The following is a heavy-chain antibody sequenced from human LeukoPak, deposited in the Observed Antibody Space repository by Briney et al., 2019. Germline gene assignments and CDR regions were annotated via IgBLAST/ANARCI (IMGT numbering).Heavy chain of an antibody. CDR2: IRYDGGNE. D-gene: IGHD3-16*02. V-gene: IGHV3-30*02. Sequence: GGSLRLSCAASGFTFSNYAMHWVRQAPGKGLEWVAFIRYDGGNEYYADSAKGRFTISRDNSKNTVYLQMNSLRAEDTAVYYCAKTLYTSELGEVFDYWGQGTLVTVSS. CDR3: AKTLYTSELGEVFDY. CDR1: GFTFSNYA. J-gene: IGHJ4*02.